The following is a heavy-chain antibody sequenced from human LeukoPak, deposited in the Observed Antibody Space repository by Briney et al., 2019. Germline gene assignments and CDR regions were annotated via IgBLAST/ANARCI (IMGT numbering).Heavy chain of an antibody. CDR1: GFTFSSYW. D-gene: IGHD2-2*01. CDR2: IKQDGSEK. Sequence: GGSLRLSCAASGFTFSSYWMSWVRQAPGTGLEWVANIKQDGSEKYYVDSVKGRFTISRDNAKNSLYLQMNSLRAEDTAVYYCARESGDIVVVPAAGFDYWGQGTLVTVSS. CDR3: ARESGDIVVVPAAGFDY. V-gene: IGHV3-7*01. J-gene: IGHJ4*02.